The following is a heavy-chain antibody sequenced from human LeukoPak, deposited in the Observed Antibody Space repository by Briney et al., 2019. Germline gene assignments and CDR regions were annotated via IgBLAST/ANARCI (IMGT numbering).Heavy chain of an antibody. V-gene: IGHV3-23*01. CDR1: GFTFSSYA. CDR2: SSGSGGST. CDR3: EKAAYPRAAGGIDP. D-gene: IGHD6-13*01. Sequence: GGSVRLSCAASGFTFSSYAMSWVREAPGKGLVGVSDSSGSGGSTYYADSVKGRFTISRDNSKNTLYLQMYSLRAEDTAVYYGEKAAYPRAAGGIDPWGQGTLVTVSS. J-gene: IGHJ5*02.